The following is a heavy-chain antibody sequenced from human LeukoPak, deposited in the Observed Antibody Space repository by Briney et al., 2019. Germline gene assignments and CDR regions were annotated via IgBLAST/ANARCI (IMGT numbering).Heavy chain of an antibody. Sequence: GRSLRLSCAASGFTFSSYAMHWVRQAPGKGLEWVAVISYDGSNKYYADSVKGRFTISRDNSKNTLYLQMNSLRAEDTAVYYCARVLRFLEWLLYRVDYWGQGTLVTVSS. CDR3: ARVLRFLEWLLYRVDY. V-gene: IGHV3-30-3*01. J-gene: IGHJ4*02. CDR1: GFTFSSYA. D-gene: IGHD3-3*01. CDR2: ISYDGSNK.